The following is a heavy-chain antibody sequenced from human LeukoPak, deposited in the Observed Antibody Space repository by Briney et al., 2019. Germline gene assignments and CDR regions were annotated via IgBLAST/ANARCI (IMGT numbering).Heavy chain of an antibody. J-gene: IGHJ4*02. CDR1: GGSISSYY. Sequence: PSETLSLTRTVSGGSISSYYWSWIRQPPGKGLEWIGYIYYSGSTNYNPSLKSRVTISVDTSKNQFSLKLSSVTAADTAVYYCARAPTTYSSSWYSFDYWGQGTLVTVSS. CDR2: IYYSGST. V-gene: IGHV4-59*01. CDR3: ARAPTTYSSSWYSFDY. D-gene: IGHD6-13*01.